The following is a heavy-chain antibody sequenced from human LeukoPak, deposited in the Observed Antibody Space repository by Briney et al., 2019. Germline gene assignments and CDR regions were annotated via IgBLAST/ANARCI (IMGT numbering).Heavy chain of an antibody. CDR1: GGTFISYA. J-gene: IGHJ4*02. CDR2: IIPILGIA. Sequence: SVKVSCKASGGTFISYAISWVRQAPGQGLEWMGRIIPILGIANYAQKFQGRVTITADKSTSTAYMELSSLRSEDTAVYYCARDRITFGGVIVIRPPIDYWGQGTLVTVSS. V-gene: IGHV1-69*04. CDR3: ARDRITFGGVIVIRPPIDY. D-gene: IGHD3-16*02.